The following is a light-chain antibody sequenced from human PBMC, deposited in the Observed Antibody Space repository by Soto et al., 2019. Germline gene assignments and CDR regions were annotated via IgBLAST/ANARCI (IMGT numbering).Light chain of an antibody. Sequence: QSALTQPPSASGSPGQSVTISSPGPTRDFGVYNYFSWYQQHPGKAPKLMIYEVSKRPSGVPDRFSGSKSGNTASLTVSGLQAEDEADYYCTSYAGSNNFVVFGGGTKLTVL. J-gene: IGLJ2*01. CDR2: EVS. V-gene: IGLV2-8*01. CDR3: TSYAGSNNFVV. CDR1: TRDFGVYNY.